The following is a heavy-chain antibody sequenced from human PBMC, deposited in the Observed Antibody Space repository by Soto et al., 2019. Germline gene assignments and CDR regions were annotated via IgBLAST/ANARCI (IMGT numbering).Heavy chain of an antibody. Sequence: PSETLSLTCTVSGGSISSSSFHWGWIRQPPGKGLEWIGSIYYSGSTNYNPSLKSRVTISVDTSKNQFSLKLSSVTAADTAVYYCARLVAGTYFDYWGQGTLVTVSS. CDR2: IYYSGST. D-gene: IGHD6-19*01. J-gene: IGHJ4*02. CDR3: ARLVAGTYFDY. V-gene: IGHV4-39*07. CDR1: GGSISSSSFH.